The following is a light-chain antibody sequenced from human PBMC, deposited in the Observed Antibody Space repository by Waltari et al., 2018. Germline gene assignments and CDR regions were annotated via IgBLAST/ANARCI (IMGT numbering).Light chain of an antibody. CDR1: EGIGNN. J-gene: IGKJ3*01. CDR2: RAS. CDR3: QQGYSYPFT. V-gene: IGKV1-6*01. Sequence: IQMTQSPSSLSASVGDTVTITCQASEGIGNNLNWYQQKPGKAPKLLIYRASSLQSGIPSRFSGSGSGTDFTLTISSLQAEDFATYYCQQGYSYPFTFGPGTKLDIK.